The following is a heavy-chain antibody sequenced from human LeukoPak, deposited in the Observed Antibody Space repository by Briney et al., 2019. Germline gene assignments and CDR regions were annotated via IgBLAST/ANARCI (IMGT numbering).Heavy chain of an antibody. J-gene: IGHJ4*02. V-gene: IGHV3-23*01. CDR3: AKHADGSGRPRAGFDH. Sequence: GGSLRLSCAASGFTFNYAMTWARQPPGKGLEWVSAISGSGGSTYYADSVKGRFTISKDNSKNTLYLLMSSLRPEDTAVYYSAKHADGSGRPRAGFDHWGQGTLVTVSS. CDR1: GFTFNYA. D-gene: IGHD3-22*01. CDR2: ISGSGGST.